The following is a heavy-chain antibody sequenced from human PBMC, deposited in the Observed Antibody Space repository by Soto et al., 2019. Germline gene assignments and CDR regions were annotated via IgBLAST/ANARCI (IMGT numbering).Heavy chain of an antibody. CDR2: INGGNGNT. CDR3: ARDSAEVAVAGIPLLAH. J-gene: IGHJ4*01. V-gene: IGHV1-3*01. Sequence: QVQLVQSGAEVKKPGASVNISCKASGFTFTNYALHWVRQAPGLRPEWMGWINGGNGNTRYSQTFQGRVTISSDTSASTVYMDLSSLRSEDTAVYFCARDSAEVAVAGIPLLAHWGQGTLVTVSS. D-gene: IGHD6-19*01. CDR1: GFTFTNYA.